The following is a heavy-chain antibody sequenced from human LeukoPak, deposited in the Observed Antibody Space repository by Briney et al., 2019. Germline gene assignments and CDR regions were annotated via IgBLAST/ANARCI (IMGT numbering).Heavy chain of an antibody. CDR1: GFTFNTYG. J-gene: IGHJ1*01. Sequence: GGSLRLSCAASGFTFNTYGMHWVRQAPGKGLEWLAVISYHGGNIYYADSVKGRFTISRDNSKNTLYLQMNSLRTEDTALYYCAKVAPGRTAVASSLASWGQGTLVTVSS. V-gene: IGHV3-30*18. D-gene: IGHD5-18*01. CDR2: ISYHGGNI. CDR3: AKVAPGRTAVASSLAS.